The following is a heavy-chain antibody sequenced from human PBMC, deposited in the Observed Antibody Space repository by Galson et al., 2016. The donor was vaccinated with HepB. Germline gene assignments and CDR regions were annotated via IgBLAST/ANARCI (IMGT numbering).Heavy chain of an antibody. D-gene: IGHD2-21*01. CDR1: GGSLRSNY. Sequence: SETLSLTCTVSGGSLRSNYWSWIRQSPGKGLEWIGYISYTGTDNYNPSLKSRVTMSVDTSNNQFSLKVTSVTAADTAVYYCARLVGGGAGWFDPWGQGTLVTVSS. V-gene: IGHV4-59*01. CDR2: ISYTGTD. CDR3: ARLVGGGAGWFDP. J-gene: IGHJ5*02.